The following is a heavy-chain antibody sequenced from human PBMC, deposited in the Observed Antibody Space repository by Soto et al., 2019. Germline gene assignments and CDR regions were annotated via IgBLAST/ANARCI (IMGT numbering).Heavy chain of an antibody. CDR3: VRGTCSTTSCPLFDY. CDR1: GFTFCSYS. CDR2: ISGTSGYI. D-gene: IGHD2-2*01. Sequence: ESGGGLVKPGESLRLSCAASGFTFCSYSMSWVRQAPGKGLEWVSSISGTSGYIYYADSVKGRFTISRDNAKNSLYLQMNSLGAEDTAVYYCVRGTCSTTSCPLFDYWGQGTLVTVSS. V-gene: IGHV3-21*01. J-gene: IGHJ4*02.